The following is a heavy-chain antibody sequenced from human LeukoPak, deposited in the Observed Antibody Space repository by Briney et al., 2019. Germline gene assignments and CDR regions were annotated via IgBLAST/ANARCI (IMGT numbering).Heavy chain of an antibody. CDR2: INHSGST. V-gene: IGHV4-39*07. J-gene: IGHJ4*02. Sequence: PSETLSLTCTVSGGSISSGSYYWGWIRQPPGQGLEWIGEINHSGSTNYNPSLKSRVSISVDTSKNQFSLKLSSVTAADTAVYYCARMEKLWSHVDYWGQGTLVTVSS. CDR3: ARMEKLWSHVDY. D-gene: IGHD3-10*01. CDR1: GGSISSGSYY.